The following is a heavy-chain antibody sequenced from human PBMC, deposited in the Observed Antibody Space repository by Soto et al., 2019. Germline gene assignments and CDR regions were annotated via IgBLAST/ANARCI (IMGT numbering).Heavy chain of an antibody. D-gene: IGHD3-22*01. J-gene: IGHJ4*02. CDR2: INHSGST. Sequence: TLSLTCAVYGGSFSGYYWSWIRQPPGKGLEWIGEINHSGSTNYNPSLKSRVTISVDTSKNQFSLKLISVTAADTAVYYCARVSTYYFDSSGSYTSDYWGQGTLVTVSS. V-gene: IGHV4-34*01. CDR3: ARVSTYYFDSSGSYTSDY. CDR1: GGSFSGYY.